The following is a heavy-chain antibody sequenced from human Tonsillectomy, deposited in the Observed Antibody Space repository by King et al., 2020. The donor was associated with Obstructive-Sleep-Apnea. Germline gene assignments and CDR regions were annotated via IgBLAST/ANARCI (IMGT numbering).Heavy chain of an antibody. CDR1: GFTFSSYG. Sequence: VQLVESGGGVVQPGRSLRLSCAASGFTFSSYGMNWVRQAPGKGLEWVAFIRYDGSNKYYADSVKGRFTISRDNSKNTLYLQMNSLRAEDTAVYYCAKAQIGKYSNYFDYWGQGTLVTVSS. V-gene: IGHV3-30*02. D-gene: IGHD4-11*01. CDR3: AKAQIGKYSNYFDY. J-gene: IGHJ4*02. CDR2: IRYDGSNK.